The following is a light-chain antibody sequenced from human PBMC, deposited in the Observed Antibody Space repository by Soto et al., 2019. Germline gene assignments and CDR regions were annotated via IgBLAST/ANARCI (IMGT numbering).Light chain of an antibody. V-gene: IGLV2-14*03. CDR3: SSYTSSSTSYV. Sequence: QSALTQPASVSGSPGQSITISCTGSSSDVGGYNYVSWYQHHPGKAPKLMIYDVSNRPSGVSNRFSGSKSGNTASLTISGLQADDEADYYCSSYTSSSTSYVFGTGTKLTVL. CDR1: SSDVGGYNY. J-gene: IGLJ1*01. CDR2: DVS.